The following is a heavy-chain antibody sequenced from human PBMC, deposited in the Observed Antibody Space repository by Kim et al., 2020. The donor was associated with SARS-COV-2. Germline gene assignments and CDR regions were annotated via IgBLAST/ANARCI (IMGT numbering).Heavy chain of an antibody. Sequence: ASVKVSCKASGFTLTTYEINWVRQATEQGLEWMGWMDPNSGNTGYAQKFQGRVTMTRSTSINTAYMELSSLRFEDTAVYYCAREVDNWDFDCWGQGTLVTVSS. J-gene: IGHJ4*02. CDR1: GFTLTTYE. D-gene: IGHD1-26*01. CDR2: MDPNSGNT. CDR3: AREVDNWDFDC. V-gene: IGHV1-8*01.